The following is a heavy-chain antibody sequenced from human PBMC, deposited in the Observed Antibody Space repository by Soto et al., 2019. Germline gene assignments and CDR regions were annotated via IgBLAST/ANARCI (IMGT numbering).Heavy chain of an antibody. V-gene: IGHV4-39*01. CDR3: ERLGVRRQVIQSDY. J-gene: IGHJ4*02. CDR1: GGAITGSSYY. D-gene: IGHD2-21*01. Sequence: SETLSLTFSVSGGAITGSSYYWGVSRHPPLKGLEWIASIYYSGTTYYNPSLKSRVTISVDTSKKQFSLKLTSVTAADTAMYYCERLGVRRQVIQSDYWGQGTLVPVSS. CDR2: IYYSGTT.